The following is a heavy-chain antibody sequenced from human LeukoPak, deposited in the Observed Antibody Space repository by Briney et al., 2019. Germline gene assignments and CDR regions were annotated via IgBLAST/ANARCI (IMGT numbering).Heavy chain of an antibody. CDR2: IRYDLSDK. CDR3: AKDLGYYGLWSGIEY. CDR1: GFTFSSFV. Sequence: PGGSLRLSCAASGFTFSSFVRHWVRQARGKGLEGVAFIRYDLSDKYYGDSVKGRFTIYRDNSKHTRYLQMHSLRAEDTAVYYCAKDLGYYGLWSGIEYWRPGTLVTVCS. J-gene: IGHJ4*02. V-gene: IGHV3-30*02. D-gene: IGHD3-3*01.